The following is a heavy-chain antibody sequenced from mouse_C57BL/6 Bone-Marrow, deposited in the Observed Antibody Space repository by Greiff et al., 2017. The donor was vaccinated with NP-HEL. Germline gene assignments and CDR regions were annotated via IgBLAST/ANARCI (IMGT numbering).Heavy chain of an antibody. V-gene: IGHV1-22*01. CDR2: INPNNGGT. D-gene: IGHD1-1*01. J-gene: IGHJ2*01. Sequence: EVKLMESGPELVKPGASVMMSCKASGYTFTDYNMHWVKQSHGKSLEWIGYINPNNGGTSYNQKFKGKATLTVNKSSSTAYMELRSLTSEDSAVYYCAIHYGSSPYYFDYWGQGTTLTVSS. CDR1: GYTFTDYN. CDR3: AIHYGSSPYYFDY.